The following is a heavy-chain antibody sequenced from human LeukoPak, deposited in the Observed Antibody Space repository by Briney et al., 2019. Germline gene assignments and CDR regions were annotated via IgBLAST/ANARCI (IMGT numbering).Heavy chain of an antibody. CDR2: ITGTIIST. J-gene: IGHJ4*02. CDR1: GFTFRSYA. D-gene: IGHD3-3*01. V-gene: IGHV3-23*05. Sequence: PGGSLRLSCAASGFTFRSYAMSWVRQAPQKGLEWVSAITGTIISTYYVDSVRGRFTISRDNSKNTLYLQMDSLRAEDTATYYCARGITVFGTLDYWGKGTLVTVSS. CDR3: ARGITVFGTLDY.